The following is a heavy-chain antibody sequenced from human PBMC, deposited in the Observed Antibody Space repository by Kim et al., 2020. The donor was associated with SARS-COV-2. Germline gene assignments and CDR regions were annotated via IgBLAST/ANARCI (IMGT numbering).Heavy chain of an antibody. Sequence: ASVKVSCKASGYTFTSYAMNWVRQAPGQGLEWMGWINTNTGNPTYAQGFTGRFVFSLDTSVSTAYLQISSLKAEDTAVYYCAREVVAATIVWFDPWGQGTLVTVSS. CDR3: AREVVAATIVWFDP. CDR1: GYTFTSYA. J-gene: IGHJ5*02. D-gene: IGHD2-15*01. V-gene: IGHV7-4-1*02. CDR2: INTNTGNP.